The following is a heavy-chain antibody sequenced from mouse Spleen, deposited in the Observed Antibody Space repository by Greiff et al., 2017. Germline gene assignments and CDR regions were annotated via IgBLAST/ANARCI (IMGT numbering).Heavy chain of an antibody. CDR2: IWSGGST. J-gene: IGHJ1*01. CDR3: ARNPIYYGSSYWYFDV. CDR1: GFSFTSYG. Sequence: VKLMESGPGLVQPSQSLSITCTVSGFSFTSYGVHWVRQSPGKGLEWLGVIWSGGSTDYNAAFISRLSISKDNSKSQVFFKMNSLQADDTAIYYCARNPIYYGSSYWYFDVWGAGTTVTVSS. V-gene: IGHV2-2*01. D-gene: IGHD1-1*01.